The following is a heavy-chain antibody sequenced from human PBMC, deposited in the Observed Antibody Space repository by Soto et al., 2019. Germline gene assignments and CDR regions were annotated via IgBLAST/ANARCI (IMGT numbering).Heavy chain of an antibody. Sequence: QVQLVQSGAEVKKPGASVKVSCKASGYTFTSYGISWVRQAPGQGLEWMGWISAYNGNTNYAQKLQGRVTMTTDTSTSTAYMELRSLRSDDTAVYYCARDRVYCSSTSCSRTFDYGGQGTLVTVSS. CDR3: ARDRVYCSSTSCSRTFDY. D-gene: IGHD2-2*01. CDR2: ISAYNGNT. J-gene: IGHJ4*02. CDR1: GYTFTSYG. V-gene: IGHV1-18*01.